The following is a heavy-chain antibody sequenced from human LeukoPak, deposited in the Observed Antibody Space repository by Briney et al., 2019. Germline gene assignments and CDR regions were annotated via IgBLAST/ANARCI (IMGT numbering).Heavy chain of an antibody. J-gene: IGHJ5*02. CDR1: GYTFTSYW. CDR3: ARHMSLIAAAGTGWFDP. D-gene: IGHD6-13*01. Sequence: GESLKISCKGSGYTFTSYWIGWVRQMPGKGLEWMGIIYPGDSDTRYSPSFQGQVTISADKSISTAYLQWNSLKASDTAMYYCARHMSLIAAAGTGWFDPWGQGTLVTVSS. CDR2: IYPGDSDT. V-gene: IGHV5-51*01.